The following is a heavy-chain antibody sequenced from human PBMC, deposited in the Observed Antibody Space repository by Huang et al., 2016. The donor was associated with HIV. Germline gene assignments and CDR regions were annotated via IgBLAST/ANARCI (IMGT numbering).Heavy chain of an antibody. V-gene: IGHV4-30-4*08. CDR3: ARAPATHSVFFY. CDR2: IDYMGSV. Sequence: QVQLQESGPGLVKPSQTLSLTCTVSGDSIRRGGYYWTWIRQSPAKGLEWIGYIDYMGSVDYSPSLKSLVSISIAAFKNRVSLKLKSVTVADTAVYYCARAPATHSVFFYWGQGTLVTVSA. D-gene: IGHD3-3*01. J-gene: IGHJ4*02. CDR1: GDSIRRGGYY.